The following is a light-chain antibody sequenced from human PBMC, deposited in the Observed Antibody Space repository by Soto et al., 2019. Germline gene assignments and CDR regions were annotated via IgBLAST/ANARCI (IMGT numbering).Light chain of an antibody. CDR3: QQYSSHST. CDR1: QSTSSY. CDR2: QAS. V-gene: IGKV1-5*03. Sequence: DLLMAQSPSTLSASVGDRVAITCRASQSTSSYVAWYQQKPGKAPXXLIYQASSLENGVPSRFSGSGSGTEFSLTISSLQPDDFATYYCQQYSSHSTFGQGTKVDIK. J-gene: IGKJ1*01.